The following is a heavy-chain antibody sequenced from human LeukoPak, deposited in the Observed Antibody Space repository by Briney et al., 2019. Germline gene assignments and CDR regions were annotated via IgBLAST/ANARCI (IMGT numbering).Heavy chain of an antibody. Sequence: ASVKVSCKASGYAFITSGITWVRQAPGHGLKWMGWISPFNGKTRFAEEFQDRLTMTTDTPTRTAYMVLRSLRSDDTAVYYCVRDRDATPDDVRDYWGQGTLVTVSS. J-gene: IGHJ4*02. D-gene: IGHD2-21*02. CDR2: ISPFNGKT. CDR3: VRDRDATPDDVRDY. CDR1: GYAFITSG. V-gene: IGHV1-18*01.